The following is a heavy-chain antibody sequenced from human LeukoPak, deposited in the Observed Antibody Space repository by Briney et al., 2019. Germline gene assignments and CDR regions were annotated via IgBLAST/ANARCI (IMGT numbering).Heavy chain of an antibody. D-gene: IGHD1/OR15-1a*01. Sequence: PSETLSLTCAVSGYSISSGYYWGWIRQPPGKGLEWIGSIYHSGSTYYNPSLKSRVTISADTSKNQFSLELSSVTAADTAVYYCARLQSYTGNIDYWGQGTLVTVSS. CDR3: ARLQSYTGNIDY. CDR2: IYHSGST. J-gene: IGHJ4*02. V-gene: IGHV4-38-2*01. CDR1: GYSISSGYY.